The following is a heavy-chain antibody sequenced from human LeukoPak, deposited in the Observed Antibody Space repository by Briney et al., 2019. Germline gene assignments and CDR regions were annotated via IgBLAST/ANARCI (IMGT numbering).Heavy chain of an antibody. CDR1: GGSISSSSYY. J-gene: IGHJ4*02. D-gene: IGHD5-12*01. CDR2: IYYSGST. Sequence: SETLSLTCTVSGGSISSSSYYWGWIRQPPGKGLERIGSIYYSGSTYYNPSLKSRVTISVDTSKNQFSLKLSSVTAADTAVYYCARYSGYDCFDYWGQGTLVTVSS. CDR3: ARYSGYDCFDY. V-gene: IGHV4-39*01.